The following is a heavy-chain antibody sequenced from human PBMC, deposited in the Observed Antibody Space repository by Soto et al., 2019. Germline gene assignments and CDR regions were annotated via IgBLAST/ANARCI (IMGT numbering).Heavy chain of an antibody. J-gene: IGHJ4*02. V-gene: IGHV4-34*01. D-gene: IGHD6-13*01. CDR1: GGSFSGYY. CDR2: INHSGST. CDR3: ARGLPPAAAAGRRGLFDY. Sequence: SETLSLTCAVYGGSFSGYYWSWIRQPPGKGLEWIGEINHSGSTNYNPSLKSRVTISVDTSKNQFSLKLSSVTAADTAVYYCARGLPPAAAAGRRGLFDYWGQGTLVTVSS.